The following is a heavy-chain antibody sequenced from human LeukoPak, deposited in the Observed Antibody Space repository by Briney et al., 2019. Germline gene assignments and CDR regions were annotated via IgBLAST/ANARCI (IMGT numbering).Heavy chain of an antibody. CDR1: GFTFSSYS. V-gene: IGHV3-21*01. CDR2: IRSSSSYI. CDR3: ARGERGLYCSSTSCYPVL. Sequence: GGSLRLSCAASGFTFSSYSMNWVRQAPGKGLEWVSSIRSSSSYIYHADSVKGRFTISRDNAKNSLYLQMNRLRAEDTAVYYCARGERGLYCSSTSCYPVLGGQGTLVTVSS. D-gene: IGHD2-2*01. J-gene: IGHJ4*02.